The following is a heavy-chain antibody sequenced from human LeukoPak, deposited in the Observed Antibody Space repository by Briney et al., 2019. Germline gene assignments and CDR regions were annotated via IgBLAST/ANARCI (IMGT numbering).Heavy chain of an antibody. D-gene: IGHD6-19*01. J-gene: IGHJ4*02. CDR1: GFTFSSYG. CDR2: IYSGGST. Sequence: GRSLRLSCAASGFTFSSYGMRWVRQAPGKGLEWVSVIYSGGSTYYADSVKGRFTISRDNSKNTLYLQMNSLRVEDTAFYYCAKDNRRHYTSGPNPDSLHWGQGALVTVSS. V-gene: IGHV3-53*01. CDR3: AKDNRRHYTSGPNPDSLH.